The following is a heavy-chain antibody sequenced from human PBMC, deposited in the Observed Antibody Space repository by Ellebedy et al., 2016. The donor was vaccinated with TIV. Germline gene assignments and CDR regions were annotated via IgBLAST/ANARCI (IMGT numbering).Heavy chain of an antibody. D-gene: IGHD6-13*01. Sequence: GESLKISCAASGFILSSYWMHWVRQAPGKGLVWVSRINSDGSSTSYADSVKGRFTISRDNAKNTLYLQMNSLRAEDTAVYYCVRVGYSRSPIDYWGQGTLVTVSS. CDR1: GFILSSYW. CDR2: INSDGSST. CDR3: VRVGYSRSPIDY. V-gene: IGHV3-74*01. J-gene: IGHJ4*02.